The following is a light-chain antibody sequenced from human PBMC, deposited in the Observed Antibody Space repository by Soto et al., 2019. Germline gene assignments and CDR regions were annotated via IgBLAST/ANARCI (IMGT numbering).Light chain of an antibody. J-gene: IGKJ3*01. CDR2: AAS. Sequence: DIQVTQSPSSLSASVGDRVTITCRASQGISNYLAWYQQKPGTVPRLLIYAASTLQSGVPSRFSGSGSGTDFTPTISSLQPEDVATYYCQKYNIAPFTFGPGTKVDIK. V-gene: IGKV1-27*01. CDR1: QGISNY. CDR3: QKYNIAPFT.